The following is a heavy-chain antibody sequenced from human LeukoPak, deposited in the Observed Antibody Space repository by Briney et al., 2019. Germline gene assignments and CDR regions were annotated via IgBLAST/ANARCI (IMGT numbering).Heavy chain of an antibody. CDR2: ISGSGDET. J-gene: IGHJ3*02. CDR1: GFTFSSYE. Sequence: GGSLRLSCAASGFTFSSYEMNWVRQAPGKGLEWVSSISGSGDETYYADSVKGRFTISRDNAKNTLYLQMNSLRAEDTAVYYCARANYYDSGDAFDIWGQGTMVTVSS. V-gene: IGHV3-21*01. D-gene: IGHD3-22*01. CDR3: ARANYYDSGDAFDI.